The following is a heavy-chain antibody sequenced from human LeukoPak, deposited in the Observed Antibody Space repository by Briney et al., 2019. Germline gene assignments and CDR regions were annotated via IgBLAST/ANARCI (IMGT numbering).Heavy chain of an antibody. Sequence: GGSLRLSCAASGFIFSSYWMSWVRQAPGKGLEWVANIKQDGSEKYYVDSVKGRFTISRDNAKNSLYLQMNSLRAEDTAVYYCAREDCSSTSCYDPSVSDYWGQGTLVTVSS. V-gene: IGHV3-7*05. D-gene: IGHD2-2*01. CDR3: AREDCSSTSCYDPSVSDY. CDR1: GFIFSSYW. J-gene: IGHJ4*02. CDR2: IKQDGSEK.